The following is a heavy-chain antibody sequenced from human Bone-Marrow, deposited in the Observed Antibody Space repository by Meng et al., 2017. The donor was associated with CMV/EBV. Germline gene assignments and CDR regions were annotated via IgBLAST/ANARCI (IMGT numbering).Heavy chain of an antibody. Sequence: GGLLKIVLLGSGYSFTSYWIGWVRQMPGKGLEWMGIIYPGDSDTRYSPSFQGQVTISADKSISTAYLQWSSLKASDTAMYYCARGPYQLPYPFDYWGQGTLVTVSS. CDR1: GYSFTSYW. D-gene: IGHD2-2*01. V-gene: IGHV5-51*03. CDR3: ARGPYQLPYPFDY. J-gene: IGHJ4*02. CDR2: IYPGDSDT.